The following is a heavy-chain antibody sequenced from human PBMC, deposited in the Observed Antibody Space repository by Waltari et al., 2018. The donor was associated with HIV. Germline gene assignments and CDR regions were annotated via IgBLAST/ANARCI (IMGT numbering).Heavy chain of an antibody. CDR3: ARSIGSTALRGY. V-gene: IGHV3-21*01. CDR2: SSSSRSYI. CDR1: GFTFSSYS. Sequence: EVQLVESGGGLVKPGGSLRLSCAASGFTFSSYSMNWVRQAPGKGLEWVSSSSSSRSYIYYADSVKGRFTISRDNAKNSLYLQMNSLRAEDTAVYYCARSIGSTALRGYWGQGTLVTVSS. D-gene: IGHD2-2*01. J-gene: IGHJ4*02.